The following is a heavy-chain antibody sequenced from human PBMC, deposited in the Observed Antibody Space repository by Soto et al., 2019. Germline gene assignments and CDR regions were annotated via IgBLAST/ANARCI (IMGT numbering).Heavy chain of an antibody. CDR3: AKGTRIVVVPAAIDY. CDR1: GFTFSSYA. D-gene: IGHD2-2*02. CDR2: ISGSGGST. J-gene: IGHJ4*02. Sequence: GGSLRLSCAASGFTFSSYAMSWVRQAPGKGLEWVSAISGSGGSTYYADSVKGRFTISRDNSKNTLYLQMNSLRAEDTAVYYCAKGTRIVVVPAAIDYWGQGNLVTVSS. V-gene: IGHV3-23*01.